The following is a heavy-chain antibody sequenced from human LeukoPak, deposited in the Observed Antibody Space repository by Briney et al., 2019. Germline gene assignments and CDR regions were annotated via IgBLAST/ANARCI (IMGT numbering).Heavy chain of an antibody. CDR1: GGTFSGYY. CDR3: ARHYYDSSGYYLYYYYGMDV. V-gene: IGHV4-34*01. CDR2: INHSGST. J-gene: IGHJ6*02. Sequence: WGTLTLTCAASGGTFSGYYWSWIRQPPGKGLEWIWEINHSGSTNYNPSLKSRVTISVDTSKNQFSLKLSSVTAADTAVYYCARHYYDSSGYYLYYYYGMDVWGQGTTVTVSS. D-gene: IGHD3-22*01.